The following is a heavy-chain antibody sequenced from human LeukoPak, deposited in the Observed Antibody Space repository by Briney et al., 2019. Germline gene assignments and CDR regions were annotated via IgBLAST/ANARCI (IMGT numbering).Heavy chain of an antibody. CDR2: ISSYNGNT. Sequence: ASVKLSCKASGGTFSSYSISWVRQAPGQGLEWMGWISSYNGNTNYAQKLKGRVTMTTDTSTSTAYMELRSLRSDDTAVYYCARDPVAVAGGSFDYSGQGTLVTASS. J-gene: IGHJ4*02. V-gene: IGHV1-18*01. D-gene: IGHD6-19*01. CDR1: GGTFSSYS. CDR3: ARDPVAVAGGSFDY.